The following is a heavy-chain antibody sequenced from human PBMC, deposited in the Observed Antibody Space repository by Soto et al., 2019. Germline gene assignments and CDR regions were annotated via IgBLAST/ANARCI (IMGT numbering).Heavy chain of an antibody. V-gene: IGHV3-7*03. D-gene: IGHD3-3*01. J-gene: IGHJ4*02. CDR2: IKQDGSEK. CDR1: GFTFSSYW. CDR3: ARDSSLEKRQWPFGY. Sequence: EVQLVESGGGLVQPGGSLRLSCAASGFTFSSYWMSWVRQAPGKGLEWVANIKQDGSEKYYVDSVKGRFTISRDNSKNSLYLQMNRLRAEDTAVYYCARDSSLEKRQWPFGYWGQGTLVTVSS.